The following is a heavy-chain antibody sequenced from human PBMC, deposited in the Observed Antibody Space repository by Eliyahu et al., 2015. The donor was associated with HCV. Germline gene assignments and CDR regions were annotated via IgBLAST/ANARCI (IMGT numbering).Heavy chain of an antibody. CDR2: ISYDGSNK. CDR3: ARMSIAARLPHFDY. CDR1: GFTFSSYA. V-gene: IGHV3-30-3*01. D-gene: IGHD6-6*01. J-gene: IGHJ4*02. Sequence: QVQLVESGGGVVQPGRSLRLSCAASGFTFSSYAMHWVRQAPGKGLEWVAVISYDGSNKYYADSVKGRFTISRDNSKNTLYLQMNSLRAEDTAVYYCARMSIAARLPHFDYWGQGTLVTVSS.